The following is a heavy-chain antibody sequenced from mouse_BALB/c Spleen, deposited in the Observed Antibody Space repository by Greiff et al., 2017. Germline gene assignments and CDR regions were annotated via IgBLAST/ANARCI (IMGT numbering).Heavy chain of an antibody. D-gene: IGHD1-1*01. CDR1: GYAFTNYL. CDR2: INPGSGGT. CDR3: ARSGVLRYYFDY. Sequence: QVQLQQSGAELVRPGTSVKVSCKASGYAFTNYLIEWVKQRPGQGLEWIGVINPGSGGTNYNEKFKGKATLTADKSSSTAYMQLSSLTSDDSAVYFCARSGVLRYYFDYWGQGTTLTVSS. V-gene: IGHV1-54*01. J-gene: IGHJ2*01.